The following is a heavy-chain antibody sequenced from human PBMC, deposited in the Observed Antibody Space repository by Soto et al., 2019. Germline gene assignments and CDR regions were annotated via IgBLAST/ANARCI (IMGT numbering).Heavy chain of an antibody. D-gene: IGHD1-1*01. CDR2: ISDRGDTT. J-gene: IGHJ4*02. V-gene: IGHV3-23*01. Sequence: GGSLRLSCADSGFTISRNAMYWVRQAPGKGLDWVSGISDRGDTTHYADSVKGRFTISRDTSKNTLYLQLNSLRADDTAVYYCAKDKPGTTAFDYWGQGTLVTVPQ. CDR1: GFTISRNA. CDR3: AKDKPGTTAFDY.